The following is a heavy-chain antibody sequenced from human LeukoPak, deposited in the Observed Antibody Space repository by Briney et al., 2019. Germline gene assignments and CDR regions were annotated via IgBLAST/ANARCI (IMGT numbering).Heavy chain of an antibody. CDR1: GGTFSSYA. CDR3: ARNVKEPAAEYFQH. Sequence: GASVKVSCKASGGTFSSYAISWVRQAPGQGLEWMGRIIPIFGTANYAQKFQGRVTITTDESTSTAYMELSSLRSEDTAVYYCARNVKEPAAEYFQHWGQGTLVTVSS. CDR2: IIPIFGTA. J-gene: IGHJ1*01. D-gene: IGHD2-2*01. V-gene: IGHV1-69*05.